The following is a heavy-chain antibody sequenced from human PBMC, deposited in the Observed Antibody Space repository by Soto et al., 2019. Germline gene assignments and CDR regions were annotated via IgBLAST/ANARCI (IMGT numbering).Heavy chain of an antibody. D-gene: IGHD1-26*01. Sequence: ASVKVSCKASGYTFTSYDINWVRQATGQGLEWMGWMNPNSGNTGYAQKFQGRVTMTRNTSISTAYTELSSLRSEDTAVYYCAGSGSYYDYYYYGMDVWGQGTTVTVSS. CDR2: MNPNSGNT. CDR1: GYTFTSYD. J-gene: IGHJ6*02. CDR3: AGSGSYYDYYYYGMDV. V-gene: IGHV1-8*01.